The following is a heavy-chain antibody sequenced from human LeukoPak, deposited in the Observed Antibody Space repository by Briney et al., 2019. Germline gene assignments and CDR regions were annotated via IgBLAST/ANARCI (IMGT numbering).Heavy chain of an antibody. D-gene: IGHD5-18*01. CDR1: GGSFSGYY. CDR2: INHSGST. J-gene: IGHJ4*02. Sequence: PSETLSLTCAVYGGSFSGYYWSWIRQPPGKGLEWIGEINHSGSTNYNPSLKSRVTISVDTSKNQFSLKLGSVTAADTAVYYCARVGVLDTAMPIYYFDYWGQGTLVTVSS. CDR3: ARVGVLDTAMPIYYFDY. V-gene: IGHV4-34*01.